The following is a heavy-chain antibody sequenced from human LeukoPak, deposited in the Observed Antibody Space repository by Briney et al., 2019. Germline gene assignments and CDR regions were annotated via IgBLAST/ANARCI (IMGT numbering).Heavy chain of an antibody. V-gene: IGHV1-2*02. Sequence: GASVKVSCKASGYTFTGYYMHWVRQAPGQGLEWMGWINPNSGGTNYAQKFQGRVTMTRDTSISTAYMELSRLRSDDTAVYYCARDLEDEYDSSGPKNTNLDYWGQGTLVTVSS. CDR1: GYTFTGYY. J-gene: IGHJ4*02. CDR3: ARDLEDEYDSSGPKNTNLDY. D-gene: IGHD3-22*01. CDR2: INPNSGGT.